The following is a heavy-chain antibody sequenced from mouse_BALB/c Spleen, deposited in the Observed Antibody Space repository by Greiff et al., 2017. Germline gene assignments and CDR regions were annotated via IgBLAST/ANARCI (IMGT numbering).Heavy chain of an antibody. J-gene: IGHJ4*01. V-gene: IGHV2-9*02. CDR1: GFSLTSYG. D-gene: IGHD2-4*01. Sequence: QVQLQQSGPGLVAPSQSLSITCTVSGFSLTSYGVPWVRQPPGKGRGWLGVIWAGGSTNYNSALRSRLSISKDNSKSQVFLKMNSLQTDDTAMYYCARDGGLRRGYAMDYWGQGTSVTVSS. CDR2: IWAGGST. CDR3: ARDGGLRRGYAMDY.